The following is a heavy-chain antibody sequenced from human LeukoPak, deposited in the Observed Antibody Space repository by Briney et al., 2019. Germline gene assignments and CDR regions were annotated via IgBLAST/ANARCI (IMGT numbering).Heavy chain of an antibody. CDR2: IYHSGTA. Sequence: SETLSLTCTVSGGSISSDDFYWNWIRQPPGKGLEWVGNIYHSGTAYYKTSLKSRVTISLDTAKNQFSLKVRSVTAADAAVYYCARGYSSGWGYDFHIWGQGTMVTVSS. CDR1: GGSISSDDFY. V-gene: IGHV4-30-4*01. CDR3: ARGYSSGWGYDFHI. J-gene: IGHJ3*02. D-gene: IGHD6-19*01.